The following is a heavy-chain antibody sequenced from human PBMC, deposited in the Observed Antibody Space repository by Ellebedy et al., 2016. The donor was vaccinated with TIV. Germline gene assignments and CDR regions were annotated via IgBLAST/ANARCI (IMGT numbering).Heavy chain of an antibody. D-gene: IGHD3-22*01. CDR2: ISAYNGNT. J-gene: IGHJ6*02. V-gene: IGHV1-18*01. CDR3: ARDRASMTMILVEFYYYAMDV. Sequence: ASVKVSCKASGYTFNNYGITWVRQAPGQGLEWMGWISAYNGNTNYARKLQGRVTMTTDTSTSTAYMELTSLRSDDTAVYYCARDRASMTMILVEFYYYAMDVWGQGTTVIVSS. CDR1: GYTFNNYG.